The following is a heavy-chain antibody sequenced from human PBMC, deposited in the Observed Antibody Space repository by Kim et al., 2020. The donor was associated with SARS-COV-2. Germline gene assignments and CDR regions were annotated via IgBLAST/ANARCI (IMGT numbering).Heavy chain of an antibody. J-gene: IGHJ3*02. D-gene: IGHD6-6*01. V-gene: IGHV1-2*02. Sequence: ASVKVSCKASGYTFTGYYMHWVRQAPGQGLEWMGWINPNSGGTNYAQKFQGRVTMTRDTSISTAYMELSRLRSDDTAVYYCARVTSARVGRAFDIWGQGTMVTVSS. CDR2: INPNSGGT. CDR1: GYTFTGYY. CDR3: ARVTSARVGRAFDI.